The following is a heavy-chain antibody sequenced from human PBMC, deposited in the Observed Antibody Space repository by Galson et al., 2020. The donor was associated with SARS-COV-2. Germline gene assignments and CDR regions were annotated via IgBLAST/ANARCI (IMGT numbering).Heavy chain of an antibody. Sequence: GESLKISCAASRFTFSSYDMHWLRQAPGKGLEWVTAISYDGNSQYYADSVKGRFTISRDNSKNTLYLQMTSLVPDDTAVYYCAKGKHRSGWPNIWFDPWGQGTLVTVSS. J-gene: IGHJ5*02. D-gene: IGHD6-19*01. CDR3: AKGKHRSGWPNIWFDP. V-gene: IGHV3-30*18. CDR1: RFTFSSYD. CDR2: ISYDGNSQ.